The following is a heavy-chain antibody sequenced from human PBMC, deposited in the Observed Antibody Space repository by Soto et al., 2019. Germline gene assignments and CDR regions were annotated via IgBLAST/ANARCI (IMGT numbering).Heavy chain of an antibody. CDR2: INTNSGGT. V-gene: IGHV1-2*04. CDR3: ARGFCSGGRCYQADD. J-gene: IGHJ4*02. Sequence: ASVKVSCKASGYTFTGYYLHWVRQAPGQGLEWMGWINTNSGGTNYAQNFEGWVTMTRDTSISTAYMEVSRVRFDDTAVYYCARGFCSGGRCYQADDWGQGSLVTVSS. CDR1: GYTFTGYY. D-gene: IGHD2-15*01.